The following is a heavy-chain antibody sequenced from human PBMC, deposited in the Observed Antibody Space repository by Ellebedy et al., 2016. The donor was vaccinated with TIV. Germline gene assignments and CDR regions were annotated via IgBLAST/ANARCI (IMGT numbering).Heavy chain of an antibody. V-gene: IGHV4-39*07. D-gene: IGHD1-26*01. CDR2: IHYSGST. CDR1: GDSISSSSYY. Sequence: SETLSLTCTVSGDSISSSSYYWGWIRQPPGKELEWIGSIHYSGSTYYNPSLESRVTISLDTSKNQFSLKLSSVTAADTAVYYCTRGGGSYSDYWGQGTLVTVSS. J-gene: IGHJ4*02. CDR3: TRGGGSYSDY.